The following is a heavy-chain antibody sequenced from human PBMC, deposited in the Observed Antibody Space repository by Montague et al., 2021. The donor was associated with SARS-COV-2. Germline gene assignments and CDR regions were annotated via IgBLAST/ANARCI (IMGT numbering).Heavy chain of an antibody. J-gene: IGHJ5*02. CDR3: ARHRGKYYFDP. Sequence: SETLSLTCTVSGGSIFSSSYYWGWIRQPPGKGLEWIGSIYYSGTTXYNLSLKSRVIISVDTSKNHFSLKLTSVTATDTAVYYCARHRGKYYFDPWGQGTLVTVSS. CDR1: GGSIFSSSYY. D-gene: IGHD2/OR15-2a*01. V-gene: IGHV4-39*01. CDR2: IYYSGTT.